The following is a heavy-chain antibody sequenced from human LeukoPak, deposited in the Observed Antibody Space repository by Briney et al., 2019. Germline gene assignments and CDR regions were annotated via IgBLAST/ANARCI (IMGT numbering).Heavy chain of an antibody. Sequence: PSETLSLTCTVSGGSISSYYWSWIRQPPGKGLELIGYIYYSGSTNYNPSLKSRVTISVDTSKNQFSLKLSSVTAADTAVYYCAGGLDITILGVVPNSFDPWGQGTLVTVSS. J-gene: IGHJ5*02. CDR3: AGGLDITILGVVPNSFDP. CDR2: IYYSGST. D-gene: IGHD3-3*01. CDR1: GGSISSYY. V-gene: IGHV4-59*01.